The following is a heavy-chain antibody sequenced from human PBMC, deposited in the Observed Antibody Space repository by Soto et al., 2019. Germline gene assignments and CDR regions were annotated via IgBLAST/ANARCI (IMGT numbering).Heavy chain of an antibody. CDR1: GFSLRTRGVG. J-gene: IGHJ4*02. V-gene: IGHV2-5*02. Sequence: QITLKESGPTLVKPTQTLTLTCTFSGFSLRTRGVGVAWIRQRPGEALEWLALIYWDDDKRYIPSLKNRLTPTKDTSKNQVVLAMTNMDPVDTATYYCAHRSYSSGWFDYWGQGILVTVSS. D-gene: IGHD6-19*01. CDR2: IYWDDDK. CDR3: AHRSYSSGWFDY.